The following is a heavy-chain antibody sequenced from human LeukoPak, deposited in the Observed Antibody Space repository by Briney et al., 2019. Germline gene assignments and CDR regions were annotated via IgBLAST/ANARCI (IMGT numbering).Heavy chain of an antibody. Sequence: GASLQISFEGSGSGFTSYWIGWVRPMPGKGLEWMGIIYPGDSDTRYSPSFQGQVTISADKSISTAYLQWSSLRSEDTAVYYCATRPEYYYDSSGTINPYYFDYWGQGTLVTVSS. J-gene: IGHJ4*02. CDR3: ATRPEYYYDSSGTINPYYFDY. CDR1: GSGFTSYW. CDR2: IYPGDSDT. V-gene: IGHV5-51*01. D-gene: IGHD3-22*01.